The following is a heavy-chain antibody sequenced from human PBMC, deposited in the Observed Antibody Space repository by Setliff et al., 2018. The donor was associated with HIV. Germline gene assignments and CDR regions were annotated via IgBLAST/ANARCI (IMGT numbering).Heavy chain of an antibody. Sequence: PSETLSLTCSVSGGSIRSGSYYWSWIRQPAGKVLEWIGHIYSTGGTRYNPSLESRLTILVDTSRNQFYLNLSSVTAADTAVYYCARAAYSGTYVWEPATDLWGRGTLVTVSS. CDR2: IYSTGGT. CDR3: ARAAYSGTYVWEPATDL. CDR1: GGSIRSGSYY. D-gene: IGHD1-26*01. J-gene: IGHJ2*01. V-gene: IGHV4-61*09.